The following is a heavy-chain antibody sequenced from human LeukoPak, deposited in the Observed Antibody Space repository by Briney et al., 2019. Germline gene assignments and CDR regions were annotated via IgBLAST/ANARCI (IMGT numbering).Heavy chain of an antibody. Sequence: SETLSLTCAVYGGSFSGYYWSWIRQPPGKGPEWIGEINHSGSTNYNPSLKSRVTISVDTSKNQFSLKLSSVTAADTAVYYCARRPKANSRITMVRGVRRGAFDIWGQGTMVTVSS. CDR1: GGSFSGYY. CDR3: ARRPKANSRITMVRGVRRGAFDI. D-gene: IGHD3-10*01. CDR2: INHSGST. V-gene: IGHV4-34*01. J-gene: IGHJ3*02.